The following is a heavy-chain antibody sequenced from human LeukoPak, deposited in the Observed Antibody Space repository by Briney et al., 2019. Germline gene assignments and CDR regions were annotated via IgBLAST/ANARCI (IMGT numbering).Heavy chain of an antibody. Sequence: GGSLRLSCAASGFTFSSYSMNWVRQAPGKGLEWVSSISSSSSYIYYADSVKGRFTTSRDNAKNSLYLQMNSLRAEDTAVYYCARHRYGSGILADYWGQGTLVTVSS. CDR1: GFTFSSYS. J-gene: IGHJ4*02. CDR3: ARHRYGSGILADY. CDR2: ISSSSSYI. D-gene: IGHD3-10*01. V-gene: IGHV3-21*01.